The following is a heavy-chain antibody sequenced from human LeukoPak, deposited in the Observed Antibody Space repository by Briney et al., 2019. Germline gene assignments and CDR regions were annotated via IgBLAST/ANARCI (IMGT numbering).Heavy chain of an antibody. J-gene: IGHJ4*02. D-gene: IGHD2-2*01. CDR3: ARDRDLCSSTSCNTFDY. V-gene: IGHV4-59*12. Sequence: PSETLSLTCTVSSGSISNYYWSWIRQPPGKGLEWIGYIYYSGSTYYNPSLKSRVTISVDTSKNQFSLKLSSVTAADTAVYYCARDRDLCSSTSCNTFDYWGQGTLVTVSS. CDR2: IYYSGST. CDR1: SGSISNYY.